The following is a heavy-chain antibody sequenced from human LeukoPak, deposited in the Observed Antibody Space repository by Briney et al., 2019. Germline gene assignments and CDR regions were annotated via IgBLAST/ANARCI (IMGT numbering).Heavy chain of an antibody. Sequence: GSLRLSFAASGFPFSYYYMSWVRPGPGKGLGWVSYISSSGSTIYYADSVKGRFTISRDNAKNSLYLQMNSLRAEDTAVYYCASTYYGSGSSDYWGQGTLVTVSS. V-gene: IGHV3-11*01. CDR2: ISSSGSTI. CDR1: GFPFSYYY. D-gene: IGHD3-10*01. CDR3: ASTYYGSGSSDY. J-gene: IGHJ4*02.